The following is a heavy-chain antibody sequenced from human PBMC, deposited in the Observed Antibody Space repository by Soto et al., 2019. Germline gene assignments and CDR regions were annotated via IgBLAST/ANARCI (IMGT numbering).Heavy chain of an antibody. CDR2: VSYSGGT. CDR3: ARGIGHVPFEH. D-gene: IGHD2-15*01. CDR1: GGSVVSGDYY. J-gene: IGHJ4*02. V-gene: IGHV4-61*08. Sequence: QVQLQESGPGLVKPSETLSLTCNVSGGSVVSGDYYWSWIRQPPGKGLEWIGYVSYSGGTNYNPSCTSRFPMLIDASKNQFYLRMSSVTAADTAVYYCARGIGHVPFEHWGRGILVTVSS.